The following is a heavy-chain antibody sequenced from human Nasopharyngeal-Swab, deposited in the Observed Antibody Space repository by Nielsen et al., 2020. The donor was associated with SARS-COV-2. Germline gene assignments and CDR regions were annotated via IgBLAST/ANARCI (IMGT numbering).Heavy chain of an antibody. V-gene: IGHV4-39*07. J-gene: IGHJ4*02. CDR1: GGSITSTSHY. Sequence: SETLSLTCTVSGGSITSTSHYWGWIRQPPGKGLEWIGCVSYRGSTYHNPSLKSRVTVSVDTSKNQFSLKLTSLTAEDTAVYYCAGDGAYSGYDWTYWGQGTLVTVSS. CDR3: AGDGAYSGYDWTY. D-gene: IGHD5-12*01. CDR2: VSYRGST.